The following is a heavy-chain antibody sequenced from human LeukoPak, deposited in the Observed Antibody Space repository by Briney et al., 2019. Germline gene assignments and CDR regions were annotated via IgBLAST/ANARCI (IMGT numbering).Heavy chain of an antibody. V-gene: IGHV3-30*02. CDR1: GFTFSSYG. Sequence: PGGSLRLSCAASGFTFSSYGMHWVRQAPGKGLEWVAFIRYDGSNKYYADSVKGRFTISRDNSKNTLYLQMNSLRAEDTALYYCAKDRTISIVGAAFDYWGQGTLVAVSS. J-gene: IGHJ4*02. CDR3: AKDRTISIVGAAFDY. CDR2: IRYDGSNK. D-gene: IGHD1-26*01.